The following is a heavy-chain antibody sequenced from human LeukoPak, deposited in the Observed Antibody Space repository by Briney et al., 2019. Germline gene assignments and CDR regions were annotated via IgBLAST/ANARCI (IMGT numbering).Heavy chain of an antibody. Sequence: ASVKVSCKASGYTFTSYDINWVRQATGQGLEWMGWMNPNSGNTGYAQKFQGRVTMTRNTSISTAYMELSSLRSEDTAVYYCARHMGDLLNDVEYYYYYMDVWGKGTTVTVSS. J-gene: IGHJ6*03. V-gene: IGHV1-8*01. CDR2: MNPNSGNT. CDR3: ARHMGDLLNDVEYYYYYMDV. CDR1: GYTFTSYD. D-gene: IGHD1-1*01.